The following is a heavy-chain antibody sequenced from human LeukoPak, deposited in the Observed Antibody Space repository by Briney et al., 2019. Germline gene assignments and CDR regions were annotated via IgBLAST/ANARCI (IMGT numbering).Heavy chain of an antibody. J-gene: IGHJ4*02. CDR3: AREDWDFDY. V-gene: IGHV3-23*01. D-gene: IGHD3-9*01. Sequence: GGSLRLSCAASGFIFSNYAITWVRQAPGKGLEWVSEISGSGESTYYGDSVKGRFTISRDNSKNTLYLQMNSLRAGDTAIYYCAREDWDFDYWGQGTLVTVSS. CDR2: ISGSGEST. CDR1: GFIFSNYA.